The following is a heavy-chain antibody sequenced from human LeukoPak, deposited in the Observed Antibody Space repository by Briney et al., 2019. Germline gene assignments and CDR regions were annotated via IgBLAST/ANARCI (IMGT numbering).Heavy chain of an antibody. V-gene: IGHV1-69*05. CDR3: ARAAIGYCSGGSCHLPTYYFDY. CDR2: IIPIFGTA. D-gene: IGHD2-15*01. J-gene: IGHJ4*02. Sequence: SVKVSCKASGYTFTSYGISWVRQAPGQGLEWMGGIIPIFGTANYAQKFQGRVTMTRDMSTSTVYMELSSLRSEDTAVYYCARAAIGYCSGGSCHLPTYYFDYWGQGTLVTVSS. CDR1: GYTFTSYG.